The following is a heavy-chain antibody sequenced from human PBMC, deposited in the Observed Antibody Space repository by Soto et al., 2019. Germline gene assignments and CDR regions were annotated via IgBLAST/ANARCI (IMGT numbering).Heavy chain of an antibody. J-gene: IGHJ4*02. D-gene: IGHD3-3*01. V-gene: IGHV3-48*02. Sequence: GGSLRLSCAASGFTFSSYSMNWVRQGPGKGLEWVSYISSRSSTIYYADSVKGRFTISRDNAKNSLYLQMNSLRDEDTAVYYCARDPAAYYDFWSGYYHYWGQGTLVTVSS. CDR3: ARDPAAYYDFWSGYYHY. CDR2: ISSRSSTI. CDR1: GFTFSSYS.